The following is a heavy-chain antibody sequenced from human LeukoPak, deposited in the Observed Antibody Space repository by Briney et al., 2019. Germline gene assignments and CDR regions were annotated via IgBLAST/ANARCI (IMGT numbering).Heavy chain of an antibody. D-gene: IGHD3-22*01. CDR3: AKGAKGNTYYYDSSGYYGY. J-gene: IGHJ4*02. V-gene: IGHV3-66*01. Sequence: GGSLRLSCAASGFTVSSNYMSWVRQAPGKGLEWVSVIYSGGSTYYADSVKGRFTISRDNSKNTLYLQMNSLRAEDTAVYYCAKGAKGNTYYYDSSGYYGYWGQGTLVTVSS. CDR1: GFTVSSNY. CDR2: IYSGGST.